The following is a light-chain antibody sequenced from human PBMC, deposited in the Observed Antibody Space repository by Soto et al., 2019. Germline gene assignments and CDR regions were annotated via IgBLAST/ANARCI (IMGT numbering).Light chain of an antibody. V-gene: IGLV1-40*01. CDR2: GNR. Sequence: QSVLTQPPSVSGAPGQRVTIPCTGNSSNLGAGYDVHWYQQLPGTAPKLVIYGNRNRPSGVPERFSGSKSGTSASLAITGLQAEDEGDYYCSSYTGSNTQVFGGGTKLTVL. CDR3: SSYTGSNTQV. J-gene: IGLJ3*02. CDR1: SSNLGAGYD.